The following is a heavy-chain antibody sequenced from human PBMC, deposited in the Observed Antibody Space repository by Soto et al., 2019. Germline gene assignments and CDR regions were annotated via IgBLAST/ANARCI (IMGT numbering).Heavy chain of an antibody. D-gene: IGHD6-25*01. V-gene: IGHV3-73*01. CDR1: GFVFKDSS. CDR2: IRDRAYNYAT. J-gene: IGHJ4*02. CDR3: TRLLSAAQDY. Sequence: EVLLVEYGGGVVQPGGSLKLSCAASGFVFKDSSIHWVRQASGKGLEWVGRIRDRAYNYATAYTASVKGRFTISRDDSNNTAYLQMTSLKTEDTAIYYCTRLLSAAQDYWGQGTLVTVSS.